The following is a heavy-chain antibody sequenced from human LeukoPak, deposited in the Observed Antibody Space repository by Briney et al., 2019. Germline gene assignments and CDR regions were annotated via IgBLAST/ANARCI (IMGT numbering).Heavy chain of an antibody. CDR1: GFTFSSYS. CDR2: ISSSSSTI. D-gene: IGHD3-10*01. J-gene: IGHJ3*01. Sequence: GGSLRLSCAASGFTFSSYSMNWVRQAPGKGLEWVSYISSSSSTIYYADSVRGRFTISRDNTKNSLYLQMDSLRAEDTAVYYCARKGNAFDFWGQGTMVTVSS. CDR3: ARKGNAFDF. V-gene: IGHV3-48*04.